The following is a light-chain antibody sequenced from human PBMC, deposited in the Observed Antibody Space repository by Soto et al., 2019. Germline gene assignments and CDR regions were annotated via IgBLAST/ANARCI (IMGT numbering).Light chain of an antibody. J-gene: IGKJ1*01. CDR2: DAS. CDR3: QQYELWSPWT. Sequence: EIGMTQSPATLSVSPGERATLSCRSSQSVGRKLAWYQQKPGQAPRLLISDASNRAMGVPARFSGSGSGTELTLTISSLQSEDVAVYHCQQYELWSPWTFGQGTKVEI. CDR1: QSVGRK. V-gene: IGKV3-15*01.